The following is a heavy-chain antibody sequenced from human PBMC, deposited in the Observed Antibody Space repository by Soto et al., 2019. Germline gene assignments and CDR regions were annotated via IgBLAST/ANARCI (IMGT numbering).Heavy chain of an antibody. V-gene: IGHV1-3*01. J-gene: IGHJ5*02. CDR3: ARAAGRSKLLPYFFDP. Sequence: QIHLVQSGAEVRKPGASVRISCQASGYAFTTSAIHWVRQAPGQSLEWMGGINPATGDTKYSQNVRGRVTFALDTSATTAYMDRTSLASHDTAVYFCARAAGRSKLLPYFFDPWGQGTLVTVSS. CDR2: INPATGDT. CDR1: GYAFTTSA. D-gene: IGHD6-13*01.